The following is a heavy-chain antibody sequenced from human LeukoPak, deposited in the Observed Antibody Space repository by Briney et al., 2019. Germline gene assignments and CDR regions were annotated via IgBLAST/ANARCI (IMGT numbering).Heavy chain of an antibody. J-gene: IGHJ3*02. CDR3: ARYPKSYSSGWTAFDI. V-gene: IGHV4-39*01. D-gene: IGHD6-19*01. Sequence: SETLSLTCTVSDGSISSSTSYWCWLRQSPVKGLEWIGSMYYSGITYYNPSLRSRVTMSVDTSKNPFSLKLSSVTAADTAVYYCARYPKSYSSGWTAFDIWGQGTMVTVSS. CDR2: MYYSGIT. CDR1: DGSISSSTSY.